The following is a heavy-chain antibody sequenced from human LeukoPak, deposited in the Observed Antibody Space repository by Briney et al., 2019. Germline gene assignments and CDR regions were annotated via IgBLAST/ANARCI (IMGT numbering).Heavy chain of an antibody. CDR2: IIPIFGTA. CDR3: ARTAMVTGRALYY. V-gene: IGHV1-69*13. J-gene: IGHJ4*02. D-gene: IGHD5-18*01. CDR1: GGTFSSYA. Sequence: SVKVSCKASGGTFSSYAISWVRQAPGQGLEWMGGIIPIFGTANYAQKFQGRVTIAADESTSTAYMKPSSLRSEDTAVYYCARTAMVTGRALYYWGQGTLVTVS.